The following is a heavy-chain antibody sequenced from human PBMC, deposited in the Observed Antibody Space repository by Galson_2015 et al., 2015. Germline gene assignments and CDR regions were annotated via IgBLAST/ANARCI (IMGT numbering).Heavy chain of an antibody. Sequence: SVKVSCKASGYTFTSYYMHWVRQAPGQGLEWMGIINPSGGSTSYAQKFQGRVTMTRDTSTSTVYMELSSLRSEDTAVYYCARVSVVAATHDAFDIWGQGTMVTVSS. CDR2: INPSGGST. V-gene: IGHV1-46*01. D-gene: IGHD2-15*01. J-gene: IGHJ3*02. CDR1: GYTFTSYY. CDR3: ARVSVVAATHDAFDI.